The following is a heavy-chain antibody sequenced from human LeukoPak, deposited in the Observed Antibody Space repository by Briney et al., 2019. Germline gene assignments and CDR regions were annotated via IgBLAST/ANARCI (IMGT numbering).Heavy chain of an antibody. CDR3: ARVLAAAAHFDF. CDR1: GGSVSNDNSY. J-gene: IGHJ4*02. CDR2: LSYSGST. D-gene: IGHD6-13*01. V-gene: IGHV4-39*02. Sequence: SETLSLTCTVSGGSVSNDNSYWGWIRQSPGKGLEWIGSLSYSGSTYYNPSLKSRVTMSVDTSKNLFSLKLSSVAAADTAVYYCARVLAAAAHFDFWGQGTLVTVSS.